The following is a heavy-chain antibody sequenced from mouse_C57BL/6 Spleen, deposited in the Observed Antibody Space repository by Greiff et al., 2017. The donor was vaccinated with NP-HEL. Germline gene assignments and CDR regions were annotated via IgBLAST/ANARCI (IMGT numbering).Heavy chain of an antibody. Sequence: QVQLQQPGTELVKPGASVKLSCKASGYTFTSYWMHWVKQRPGHGLEWIGNINPSNGGTNYNEKFQGKATLTVDKSSSTAYMQLSSLTSEDSAVYYCARQDYSNIYAMDYWGQGTSVTVSS. CDR3: ARQDYSNIYAMDY. D-gene: IGHD2-5*01. CDR2: INPSNGGT. J-gene: IGHJ4*01. V-gene: IGHV1-53*01. CDR1: GYTFTSYW.